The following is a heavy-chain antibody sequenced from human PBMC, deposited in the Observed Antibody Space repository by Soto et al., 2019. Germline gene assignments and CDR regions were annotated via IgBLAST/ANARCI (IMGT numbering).Heavy chain of an antibody. V-gene: IGHV3-11*01. CDR2: IDTSGTKI. J-gene: IGHJ4*02. CDR3: ASHYDMWSGYLSPVDY. D-gene: IGHD3-3*01. CDR1: GYTFSDYY. Sequence: QVQLVESGGALVKPGGSLRLSCAASGYTFSDYYMSWIRQAXGKGXXXXSYIDTSGTKIYYADSVKGRFTITRDNAKNSLYLEMNSLRDEDTAVYYCASHYDMWSGYLSPVDYWGQGTLVTVSS.